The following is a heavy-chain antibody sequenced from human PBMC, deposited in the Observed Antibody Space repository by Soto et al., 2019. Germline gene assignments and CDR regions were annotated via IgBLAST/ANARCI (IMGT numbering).Heavy chain of an antibody. CDR1: GGSISSSSYY. Sequence: SETLSLTCTVSGGSISSSSYYWGWIRQPPGKGLEWIGSIYYSGSTYYNPSLKSRVTISVDTSKNQFSLKLSSVTAADTAVYYCASIYGSGSYYYYYGMDVWGQGPTVPVSS. CDR3: ASIYGSGSYYYYYGMDV. V-gene: IGHV4-39*01. CDR2: IYYSGST. D-gene: IGHD3-10*01. J-gene: IGHJ6*02.